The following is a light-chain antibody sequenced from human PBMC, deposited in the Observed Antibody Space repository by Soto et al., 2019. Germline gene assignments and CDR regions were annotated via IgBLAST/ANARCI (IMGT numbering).Light chain of an antibody. CDR1: QGISNS. J-gene: IGKJ3*01. Sequence: DIQMTQSPSSLSASVGDRVTITCRASQGISNSLAWYQQEPGKVPKLLIYAAFTLQSGVPSRFSGSGSETNFTLTNSGLQPEDVATYYCQNYNTAPFTFGPGTQVAVK. CDR2: AAF. CDR3: QNYNTAPFT. V-gene: IGKV1-27*01.